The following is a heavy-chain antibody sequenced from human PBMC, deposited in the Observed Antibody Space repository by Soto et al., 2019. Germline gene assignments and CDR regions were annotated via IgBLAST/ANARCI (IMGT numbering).Heavy chain of an antibody. V-gene: IGHV4-34*01. CDR3: ARGGGYGSGSYLYYYYYGMDV. J-gene: IGHJ6*02. Sequence: SETLSLTCAVYGGSFSGYYWSWIRQPPGKGLEWIGEINHSGSTNYNPSLKSRVTISVDTSKNQFSLKLSSVTAADTAVYYCARGGGYGSGSYLYYYYYGMDVWGQGTTVPVSS. CDR1: GGSFSGYY. D-gene: IGHD3-10*01. CDR2: INHSGST.